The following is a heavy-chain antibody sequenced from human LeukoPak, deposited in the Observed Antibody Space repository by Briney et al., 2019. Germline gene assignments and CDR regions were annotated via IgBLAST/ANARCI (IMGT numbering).Heavy chain of an antibody. J-gene: IGHJ6*02. D-gene: IGHD2-2*01. CDR1: GDSISSDGYS. CDR2: IYHSGST. CDR3: ASREAEYCSSTSCPTYYYYGMDV. Sequence: SQTLSLTCAVSGDSISSDGYSWSWIRQPPGKGLEWIGYIYHSGSTYYTPSLESRVTISVDTSKNQFSLKLSSVTAADTAVYYCASREAEYCSSTSCPTYYYYGMDVWGQGTTVTVSS. V-gene: IGHV4-30-2*01.